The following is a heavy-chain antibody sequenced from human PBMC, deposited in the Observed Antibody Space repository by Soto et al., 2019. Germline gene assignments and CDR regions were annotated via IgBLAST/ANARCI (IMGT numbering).Heavy chain of an antibody. CDR2: ISSSSSSI. J-gene: IGHJ5*02. Sequence: GGSLRLSCTGSGFTFSTYSMSWVRQAPGKGLEWVSSISSSSSSIYYADSLKGRFTISRDNAKHSLYLQMNSLRAEDTAVYSCARGYCSSTSCPGFDPWGRGTLVTVSS. CDR3: ARGYCSSTSCPGFDP. V-gene: IGHV3-21*01. D-gene: IGHD2-2*01. CDR1: GFTFSTYS.